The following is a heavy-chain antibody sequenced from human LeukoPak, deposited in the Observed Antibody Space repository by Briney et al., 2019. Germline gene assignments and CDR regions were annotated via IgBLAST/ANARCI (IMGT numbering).Heavy chain of an antibody. D-gene: IGHD6-13*01. CDR3: ARGTLAAPGADY. J-gene: IGHJ4*02. Sequence: PGGSLRLSCAASGFTFRNYWMVWFRQAPGKGLEWLGNIRQDGDVKNYLDSVKGRFTFSIDNAKNSLYLQMDSLRAEDTAVYYCARGTLAAPGADYWGQGTLVRVSS. V-gene: IGHV3-7*01. CDR2: IRQDGDVK. CDR1: GFTFRNYW.